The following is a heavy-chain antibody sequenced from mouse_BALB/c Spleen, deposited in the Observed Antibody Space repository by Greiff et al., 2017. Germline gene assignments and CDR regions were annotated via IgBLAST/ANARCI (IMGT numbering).Heavy chain of an antibody. V-gene: IGHV2-6-7*01. D-gene: IGHD1-1*01. CDR3: ARGGDGSSPYYAMDY. Sequence: QVQLKESGPGLVAPSQSLSITCTVSGFSLTGYGVNWVRQPPGKGLEWLGMIWGDGSTDYNSALKSRLSISKDNSKSQVFLKMNSLQTDDTARYYCARGGDGSSPYYAMDYGGQGTSVTVSS. CDR1: GFSLTGYG. CDR2: IWGDGST. J-gene: IGHJ4*01.